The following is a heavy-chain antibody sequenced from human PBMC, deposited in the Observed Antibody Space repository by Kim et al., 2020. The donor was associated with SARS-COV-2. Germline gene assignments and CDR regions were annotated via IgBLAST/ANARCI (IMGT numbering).Heavy chain of an antibody. V-gene: IGHV5-51*01. CDR2: IYPGDSDT. CDR1: GYRFTSYW. CDR3: ARQEGTVMVRDYYYGMDV. D-gene: IGHD5-18*01. Sequence: GESLKISCKGSGYRFTSYWITWVRQMPGKGLEWMGSIYPGDSDTRYSPSFQGQVTISADKSISTAYLQWSSLKASDTAMYYCARQEGTVMVRDYYYGMDVWGQGTTVIVSS. J-gene: IGHJ6*02.